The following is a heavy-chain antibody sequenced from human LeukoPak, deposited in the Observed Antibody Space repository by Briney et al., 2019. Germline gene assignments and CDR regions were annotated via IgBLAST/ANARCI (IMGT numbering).Heavy chain of an antibody. V-gene: IGHV1-2*02. CDR2: INPSSGGT. D-gene: IGHD3-10*01. Sequence: GASVKVSCKASGYSFTNYYMHWVRQAPGQGLEWMGWINPSSGGTNSAQKFQGRVTMTRDTSIDTAYMELSRLRSDDTAVYYCARDSGGSGSYYHMDVWGKGTTVTVSS. CDR3: ARDSGGSGSYYHMDV. J-gene: IGHJ6*03. CDR1: GYSFTNYY.